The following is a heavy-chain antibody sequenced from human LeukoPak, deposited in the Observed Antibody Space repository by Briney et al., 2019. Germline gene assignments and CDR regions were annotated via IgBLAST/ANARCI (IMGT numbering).Heavy chain of an antibody. D-gene: IGHD3-16*01. J-gene: IGHJ6*03. CDR1: GYSFSDYW. Sequence: ESLKISCQGSGYSFSDYWIGWLRQMPGKGLEWLGIIYPGDSDTRYSPSFQGQVTFSADKSINTAYMHWRSLKASDTAMYYCARQGHYDSYGFYYMDVWGEGTTVIVSS. CDR2: IYPGDSDT. CDR3: ARQGHYDSYGFYYMDV. V-gene: IGHV5-51*01.